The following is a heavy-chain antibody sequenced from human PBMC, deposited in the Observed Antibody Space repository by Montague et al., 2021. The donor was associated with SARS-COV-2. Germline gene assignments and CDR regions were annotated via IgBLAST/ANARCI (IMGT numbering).Heavy chain of an antibody. CDR1: GVSISSGYY. D-gene: IGHD3-3*01. CDR2: RYQNGAT. CDR3: ARSGVGIFDFSYFDS. Sequence: SETLSLTCSVSGVSISSGYYWGWIRQTPGKGLEWIGSRYQNGATYYSPSLKSPVTILLDTSKNQFSLSLTSVTAADTAVYYCARSGVGIFDFSYFDSWGQGSLVIVSS. J-gene: IGHJ4*02. V-gene: IGHV4-38-2*02.